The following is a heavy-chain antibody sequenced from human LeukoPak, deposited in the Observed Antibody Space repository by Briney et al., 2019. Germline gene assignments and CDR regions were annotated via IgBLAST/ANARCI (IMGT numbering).Heavy chain of an antibody. V-gene: IGHV3-23*01. CDR2: ISGGGRST. CDR1: GFTFSTCA. J-gene: IGHJ4*02. CDR3: ARERYFDY. Sequence: GGTLRLSCAASGFTFSTCAMSWVRQAPGKGLEWVSTISGGGRSTDYADSVKGQFTISRDNSKNTLYLQMNSLRAEDTAVYYCARERYFDYWGQGTLVTVSS.